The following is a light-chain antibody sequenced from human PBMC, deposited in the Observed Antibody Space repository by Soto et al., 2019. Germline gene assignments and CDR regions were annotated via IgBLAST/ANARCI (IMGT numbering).Light chain of an antibody. V-gene: IGKV3-11*01. Sequence: EIVLTQSPATLSLSPGGRATLSCRASFGVSRHLAWYQQKPGQPPRLLISDASNRVAGVPARFSGSGSGADFPLTISGLEPEDFAVYFCQQRANWPLLIFGGGTKVEI. CDR3: QQRANWPLLI. J-gene: IGKJ4*01. CDR2: DAS. CDR1: FGVSRH.